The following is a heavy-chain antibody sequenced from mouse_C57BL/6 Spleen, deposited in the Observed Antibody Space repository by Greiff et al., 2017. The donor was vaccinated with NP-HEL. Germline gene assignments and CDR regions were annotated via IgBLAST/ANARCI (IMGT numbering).Heavy chain of an antibody. Sequence: EVQLQQSGPGMVKPSQSLSLTCTVTGYSITSGYDWHWIRHFPGNKLEWMGYISYSGSTNYNPSLKSRISITHDTSKNHFFLKLNSVTTEDTATYYCATGTPWFAYWGQGTLVTVSA. J-gene: IGHJ3*01. CDR2: ISYSGST. D-gene: IGHD4-1*01. V-gene: IGHV3-1*01. CDR3: ATGTPWFAY. CDR1: GYSITSGYD.